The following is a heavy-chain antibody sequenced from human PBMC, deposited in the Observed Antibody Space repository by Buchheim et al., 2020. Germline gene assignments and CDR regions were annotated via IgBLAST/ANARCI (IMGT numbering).Heavy chain of an antibody. D-gene: IGHD6-13*01. J-gene: IGHJ6*02. CDR2: ISYDGSNK. CDR3: ARETGYSSSWPFYYYYGMDV. CDR1: GFTFSSYA. V-gene: IGHV3-30-3*01. Sequence: QVQLVESGGGVVQPGRSLRLSCAASGFTFSSYAMHWVRQAPGKGLEWVAVISYDGSNKYYADSVKGRFTISRDNSKNTLYLQMNSLRAEDTAVYYCARETGYSSSWPFYYYYGMDVWGQGTT.